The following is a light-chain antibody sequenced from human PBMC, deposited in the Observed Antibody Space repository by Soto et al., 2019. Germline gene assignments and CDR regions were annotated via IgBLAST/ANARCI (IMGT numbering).Light chain of an antibody. Sequence: EIVLTQSPGTLSLSPGDRATLSCRASQSVSSNFLAWYQQKPGQAPRLLIYDSSSRATGIPDRFSAYGSGTDFTLTINRLEPEDFAVYYCQQYGTSPRTFGPGTKVDIK. CDR1: QSVSSNF. V-gene: IGKV3-20*01. J-gene: IGKJ3*01. CDR3: QQYGTSPRT. CDR2: DSS.